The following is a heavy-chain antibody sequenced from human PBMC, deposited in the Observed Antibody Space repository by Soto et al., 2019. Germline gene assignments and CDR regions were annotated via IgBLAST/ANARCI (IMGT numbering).Heavy chain of an antibody. D-gene: IGHD3-10*01. V-gene: IGHV4-39*01. Sequence: SETLSLTCTVSGGSISSSSYYWGWIRQPPGKGLEWIGSIYYSGSTYYNPSLKSRVTISVDTSKNQFSLKLSSVTAADTAVYYCARHPADIWFGEPHNWFDPWGQGTLVTVSS. CDR2: IYYSGST. J-gene: IGHJ5*02. CDR3: ARHPADIWFGEPHNWFDP. CDR1: GGSISSSSYY.